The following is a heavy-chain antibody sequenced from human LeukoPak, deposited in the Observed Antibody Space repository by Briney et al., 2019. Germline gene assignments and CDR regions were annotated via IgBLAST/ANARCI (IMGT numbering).Heavy chain of an antibody. CDR1: GFTFSSYA. CDR2: ISGSGGST. J-gene: IGHJ4*02. Sequence: GGSLRLSCAASGFTFSSYAMSWVRQAPGKGPEWVSAISGSGGSTYYADSVKGRFTISRDNSKNTLYLQMNSLRAEDTAVYYCAKGAVLLWFGELFDYFDYWGQGTLVTVSS. CDR3: AKGAVLLWFGELFDYFDY. D-gene: IGHD3-10*01. V-gene: IGHV3-23*01.